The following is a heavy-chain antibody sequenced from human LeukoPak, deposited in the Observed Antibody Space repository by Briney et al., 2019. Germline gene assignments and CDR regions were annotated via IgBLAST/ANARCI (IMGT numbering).Heavy chain of an antibody. D-gene: IGHD1-26*01. V-gene: IGHV3-23*01. J-gene: IGHJ4*02. CDR1: GFTFNNYA. CDR2: TVGGRPDT. CDR3: ARVVDGASFDS. Sequence: GGSLRLSCEASGFTFNNYAMSWVRQTPGKGLEWVAATVGGRPDTYHADSVKGRFTVSRDDSRSTLFLQMNSLRDDDTAVYYCARVVDGASFDSWGQGTLVTVSS.